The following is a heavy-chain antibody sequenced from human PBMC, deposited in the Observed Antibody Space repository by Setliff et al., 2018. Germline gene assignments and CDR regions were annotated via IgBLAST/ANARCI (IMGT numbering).Heavy chain of an antibody. D-gene: IGHD3-3*01. V-gene: IGHV1-69*13. J-gene: IGHJ5*02. CDR1: GGTFNNYT. CDR2: VIPIFGTA. Sequence: GASVKVSCKASGGTFNNYTISWVRQAPGQGLEWMGGVIPIFGTANDAQKFQVRVTMTADESTSTAYMELTSLRSEDTAMYYCARGYRGYYNFWSGSQGANWFDPWGQGTLVTVSS. CDR3: ARGYRGYYNFWSGSQGANWFDP.